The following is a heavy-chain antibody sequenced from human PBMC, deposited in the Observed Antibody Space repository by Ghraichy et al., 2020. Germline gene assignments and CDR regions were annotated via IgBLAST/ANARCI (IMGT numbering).Heavy chain of an antibody. Sequence: GSLRLSCAASGFTFSDHGMHWVRQAPGKGLEWVAVISYDGSNKYYADSVKGRFTISRDNSKNTLYLQMNSLRAEDTAVYYCARDQSGGVGVTLGYWGQGTLVTVSS. CDR2: ISYDGSNK. D-gene: IGHD1-26*01. CDR1: GFTFSDHG. CDR3: ARDQSGGVGVTLGY. V-gene: IGHV3-30*03. J-gene: IGHJ4*02.